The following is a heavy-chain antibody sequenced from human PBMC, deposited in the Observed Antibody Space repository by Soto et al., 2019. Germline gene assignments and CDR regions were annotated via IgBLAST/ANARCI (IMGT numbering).Heavy chain of an antibody. CDR2: ISYDGSNK. CDR1: GFTFSSYA. J-gene: IGHJ6*02. D-gene: IGHD3-10*01. Sequence: GGSLRLSCAASGFTFSSYAMHWVCRAPGKGLEGVAVISYDGSNKYYADSVKGRFTISRDNSKNTLYLQMNSLRAEDTAVYYCARDGHYYGSGSYYLYYYYGMDVWGQGTTVTVSS. V-gene: IGHV3-30-3*01. CDR3: ARDGHYYGSGSYYLYYYYGMDV.